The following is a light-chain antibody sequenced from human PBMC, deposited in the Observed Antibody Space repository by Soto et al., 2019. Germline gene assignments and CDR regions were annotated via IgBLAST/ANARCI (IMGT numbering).Light chain of an antibody. J-gene: IGLJ2*01. CDR3: SSHAGRNKYVI. Sequence: QSVLTQPPSASGSPGQSVTISCTGTSSDIGYYKYVSWYQQHPGKAPKLIIYEVNNRPSGVPDRFSGSRSGNTASLTVSGLQAEDEASYYCSSHAGRNKYVIFGGGTKLTVL. CDR2: EVN. CDR1: SSDIGYYKY. V-gene: IGLV2-8*01.